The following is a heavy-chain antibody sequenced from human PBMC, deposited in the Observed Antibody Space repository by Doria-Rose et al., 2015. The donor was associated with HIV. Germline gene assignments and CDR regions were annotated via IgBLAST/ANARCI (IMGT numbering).Heavy chain of an antibody. CDR3: ARDSDSSGWYVPYDY. CDR2: IAFDGSEN. Sequence: QVQLQESGGGVVQPGRSLRLSCAASGFTFSSYALHWVRQAPGQGLEWVSTIAFDGSENHYIDPVKGRFTVSRDNSRNTLYLQMNSLRPEDTAVYYCARDSDSSGWYVPYDYWGQGTLVAVSS. D-gene: IGHD6-19*01. J-gene: IGHJ4*02. V-gene: IGHV3-30-3*01. CDR1: GFTFSSYA.